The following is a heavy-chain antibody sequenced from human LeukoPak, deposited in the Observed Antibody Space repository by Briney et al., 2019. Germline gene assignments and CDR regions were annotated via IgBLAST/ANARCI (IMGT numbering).Heavy chain of an antibody. V-gene: IGHV3-7*04. Sequence: GGSLILSCAASGFTFSSYWMSWVRQAPGKGLEWVANIKQDGSEKYYVDSVKGRFTISRDNAKNSLYLQMNSLRAEDTAVYYCARVRYDILTGSVDYWGQGTLVTVSS. D-gene: IGHD3-9*01. CDR1: GFTFSSYW. CDR3: ARVRYDILTGSVDY. CDR2: IKQDGSEK. J-gene: IGHJ4*02.